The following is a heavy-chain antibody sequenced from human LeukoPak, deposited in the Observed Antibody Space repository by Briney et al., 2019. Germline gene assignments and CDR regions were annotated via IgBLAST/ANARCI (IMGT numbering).Heavy chain of an antibody. J-gene: IGHJ4*02. CDR3: ARDTYDSSGYYDY. Sequence: GGSLRLSCAASGFTFSNYAMTWVRQAPGKGLEWVSYISSSGSTIYYADSVKGRFTISRDNAKNSLYLQMNSLRAEDTAVYYCARDTYDSSGYYDYWGQGTLVTVSS. CDR2: ISSSGSTI. CDR1: GFTFSNYA. V-gene: IGHV3-48*03. D-gene: IGHD3-22*01.